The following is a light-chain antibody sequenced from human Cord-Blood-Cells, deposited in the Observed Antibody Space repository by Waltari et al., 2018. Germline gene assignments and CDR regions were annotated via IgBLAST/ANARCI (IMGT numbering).Light chain of an antibody. CDR1: QSLVHSDGNTY. Sequence: DVVMTQSPLSLPVTLGQPASISCRSSQSLVHSDGNTYLNWFQQRPGQSPRRLIYKVSNRDSGVPDRCRGSGSGTDFTLKISRVEAEDVGVYYCMQGTHWPPVGPWMYTFGQGTKLEIK. CDR3: MQGTHWPPVGPWMYT. CDR2: KVS. V-gene: IGKV2-30*02. J-gene: IGKJ2*01.